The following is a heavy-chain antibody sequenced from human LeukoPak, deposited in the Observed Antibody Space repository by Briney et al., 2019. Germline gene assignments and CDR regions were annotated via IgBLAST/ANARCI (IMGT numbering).Heavy chain of an antibody. CDR1: GFTFSSYW. CDR3: AKDFVRYNIQFDY. CDR2: IASDGSST. V-gene: IGHV3-74*01. Sequence: GGSLRLSCAASGFTFSSYWMNWVRQAPGKGLVWVSRIASDGSSTTYADSVKGRFSISRDNVKNTLYLQMDSLRAEDTALYYCAKDFVRYNIQFDYWGQGALVTVSS. D-gene: IGHD1-14*01. J-gene: IGHJ4*02.